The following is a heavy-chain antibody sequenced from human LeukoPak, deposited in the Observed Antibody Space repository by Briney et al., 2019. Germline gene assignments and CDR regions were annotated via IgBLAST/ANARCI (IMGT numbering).Heavy chain of an antibody. D-gene: IGHD2-15*01. Sequence: GGSLRLPCSASGFPFSSYAMHWVRQAPGKGLEYVSAISDSGGSTYYADSVKGRFTISRDNSKNTLYLQMSSLRAEDTAVYFCVRGYSFGPYGMDVWGQGTTVTVSS. CDR1: GFPFSSYA. V-gene: IGHV3-64D*09. CDR2: ISDSGGST. CDR3: VRGYSFGPYGMDV. J-gene: IGHJ6*02.